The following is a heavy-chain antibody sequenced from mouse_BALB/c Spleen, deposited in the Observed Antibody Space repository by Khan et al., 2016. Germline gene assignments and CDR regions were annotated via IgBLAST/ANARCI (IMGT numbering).Heavy chain of an antibody. CDR1: GFNIKDYY. V-gene: IGHV14-1*02. D-gene: IGHD2-13*01. CDR3: GRGYYGDCSFAY. Sequence: VQLQQSGAELVRPGALVKLSCKASGFNIKDYYMHWVKQRPEQGLEWIGWIDPENGNTIYDPKFQGKASITADTSSNTAYLQLSSLTSEDTAVFCCGRGYYGDCSFAYWGQGTLVTVSA. J-gene: IGHJ3*01. CDR2: IDPENGNT.